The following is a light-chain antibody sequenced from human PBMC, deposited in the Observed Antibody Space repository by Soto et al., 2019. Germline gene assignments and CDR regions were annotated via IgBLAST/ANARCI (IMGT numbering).Light chain of an antibody. J-gene: IGKJ5*01. CDR3: QQYYNSPIT. CDR2: WAS. CDR1: QSVLYSSDNKNY. Sequence: DIVMTQSPDSLAVSLGERATINCKSSQSVLYSSDNKNYLAWYQQKPGQPPKLLIYWASIRESGVPDRFSGSGSGTDFTLTISSLQAEDVAVYCCQQYYNSPITFGQGTRLEIK. V-gene: IGKV4-1*01.